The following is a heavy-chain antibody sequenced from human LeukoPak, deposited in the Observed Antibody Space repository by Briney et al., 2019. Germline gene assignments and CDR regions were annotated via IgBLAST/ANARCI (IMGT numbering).Heavy chain of an antibody. Sequence: GGSLRLSCAASGFTFSSYAMHWVRQAPGKGLEWVAVISYDGSNKYYADSVKGRFTISRDNSKNTLYLQMNSLRAEDTAVYYCARELLQYSNYGGVGDYWGQGTLVTVSS. CDR2: ISYDGSNK. CDR1: GFTFSSYA. J-gene: IGHJ4*02. D-gene: IGHD4-11*01. CDR3: ARELLQYSNYGGVGDY. V-gene: IGHV3-30-3*01.